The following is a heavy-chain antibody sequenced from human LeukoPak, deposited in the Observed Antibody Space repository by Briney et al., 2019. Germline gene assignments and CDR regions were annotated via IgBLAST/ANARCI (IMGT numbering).Heavy chain of an antibody. CDR1: GGSISGYY. Sequence: SETLSLTCTVSGGSISGYYWSWIRQPPGKGLEWIGEINHSGSTNYNPSLKSRVTISVDTSKNQFSLKLSSVTAADTAVYYCARGSNCSGGSCYPYWGQGTLVTVSS. V-gene: IGHV4-34*01. CDR3: ARGSNCSGGSCYPY. J-gene: IGHJ4*02. CDR2: INHSGST. D-gene: IGHD2-15*01.